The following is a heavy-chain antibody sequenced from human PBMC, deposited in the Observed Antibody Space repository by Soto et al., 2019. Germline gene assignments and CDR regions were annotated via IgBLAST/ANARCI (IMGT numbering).Heavy chain of an antibody. CDR3: AREMPGYWTCPFDY. D-gene: IGHD6-13*01. CDR2: INTDNGNT. CDR1: GYTFASFV. V-gene: IGHV1-3*04. Sequence: QVQLVQSGAEVKKPGASVRVSCKAPGYTFASFVILWVRQAPGQRLEWMGWINTDNGNTKYSQKFQGRVTITRDTSASTAYMELSSLISEDTAVYYCAREMPGYWTCPFDYWGQGTLVTVSS. J-gene: IGHJ4*02.